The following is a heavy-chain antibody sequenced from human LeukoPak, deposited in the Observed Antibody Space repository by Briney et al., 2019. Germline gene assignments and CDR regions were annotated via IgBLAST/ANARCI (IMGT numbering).Heavy chain of an antibody. V-gene: IGHV3-33*08. Sequence: GGSLRFSCAASGFTFSSYGMHWVRQAPGKGLEWVAVIWYDGSNKYYADSVKGRFTISRDNSKNTLYLQMNSLRAEDTAVYYCAREFWSGPPDYWGQGTLVTVSS. CDR2: IWYDGSNK. CDR1: GFTFSSYG. D-gene: IGHD3-3*01. CDR3: AREFWSGPPDY. J-gene: IGHJ4*02.